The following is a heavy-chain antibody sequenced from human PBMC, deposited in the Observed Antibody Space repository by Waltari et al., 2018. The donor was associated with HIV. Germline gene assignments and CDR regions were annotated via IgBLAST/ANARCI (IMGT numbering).Heavy chain of an antibody. J-gene: IGHJ4*02. V-gene: IGHV4-59*02. CDR1: GVSVTSYY. D-gene: IGHD1-7*01. CDR3: ARDSGRGGTFDS. Sequence: QVRLQESGPGLVTPSEPLSLTCTVSGVSVTSYYWNWIRQSPEKGLEWIGYVHHTGASKCNPPLRSRVSMSVDTSKNEITLSLTSATAADTAVYYCARDSGRGGTFDSWGQGNLVNVSS. CDR2: VHHTGAS.